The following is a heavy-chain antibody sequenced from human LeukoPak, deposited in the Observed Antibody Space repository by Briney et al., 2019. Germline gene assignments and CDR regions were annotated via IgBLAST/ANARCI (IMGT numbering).Heavy chain of an antibody. V-gene: IGHV1-18*01. CDR1: GYTFTSYG. CDR3: SRASLEGYFDY. J-gene: IGHJ4*02. Sequence: ASVKVSCKASGYTFTSYGISWVRQAPGQGLEWMGWISAYNGNTNYAHKLQGRLALNTDTSTSTVYMDLKSLRADDTAVFFFSRASLEGYFDYWGQGTLVTVSS. CDR2: ISAYNGNT.